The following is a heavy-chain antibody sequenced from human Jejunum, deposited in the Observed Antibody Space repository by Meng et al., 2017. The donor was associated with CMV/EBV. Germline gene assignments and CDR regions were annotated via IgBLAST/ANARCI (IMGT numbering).Heavy chain of an antibody. Sequence: GQLQGSGPGLVKPSETLSLICTVSSGSITSYYWNWIRQPPGKGLEWIGFMYYNGNTNYNPSLKSRVTMSVDRSKNQFSVKLSSVTAADTAVYYCARVSLRQTIFDYWGQGTLVTVSS. J-gene: IGHJ4*02. D-gene: IGHD6-6*01. V-gene: IGHV4-59*01. CDR3: ARVSLRQTIFDY. CDR1: SGSITSYY. CDR2: MYYNGNT.